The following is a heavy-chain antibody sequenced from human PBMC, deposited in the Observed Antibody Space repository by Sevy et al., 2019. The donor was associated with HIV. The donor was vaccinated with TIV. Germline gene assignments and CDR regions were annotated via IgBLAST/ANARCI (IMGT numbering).Heavy chain of an antibody. D-gene: IGHD5-18*01. CDR3: ARGYSYGYGMDV. Sequence: GGSLRPSCEASGFTFSSYWMHWVRQSPGKGLVWVSRISSDGSPTNYADSVKGRFTISRDNAKNTLYLQMNSLRAEDTALYYCARGYSYGYGMDVWGQGTTVTVSS. CDR1: GFTFSSYW. CDR2: ISSDGSPT. V-gene: IGHV3-74*01. J-gene: IGHJ6*02.